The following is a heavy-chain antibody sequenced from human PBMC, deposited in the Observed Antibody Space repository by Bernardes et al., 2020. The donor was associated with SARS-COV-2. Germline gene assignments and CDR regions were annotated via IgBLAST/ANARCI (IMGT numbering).Heavy chain of an antibody. D-gene: IGHD3-22*01. CDR3: AKDMGDYYDSSGTDAFDI. Sequence: GGSLRLSCAASGFTFDDYAMHWVRQAPGKGLEWVSLISGDGGSTYYADSVKGRFTISRDNSKNSLYLQMNSLRTEDTALYYCAKDMGDYYDSSGTDAFDIWGQGTMVTVSS. CDR2: ISGDGGST. CDR1: GFTFDDYA. V-gene: IGHV3-43*02. J-gene: IGHJ3*02.